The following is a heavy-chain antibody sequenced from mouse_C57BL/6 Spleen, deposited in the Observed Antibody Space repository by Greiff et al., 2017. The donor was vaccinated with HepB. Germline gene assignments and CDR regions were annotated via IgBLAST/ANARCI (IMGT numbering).Heavy chain of an antibody. J-gene: IGHJ1*03. D-gene: IGHD2-3*01. CDR3: ARKKDGYYAWYFDV. CDR1: GFSLTSYG. V-gene: IGHV2-2*01. CDR2: IWSGGST. Sequence: QVQLKQSGPGLVQPSQSLSITCTVSGFSLTSYGVHWVRQSPGKGLEWLGVIWSGGSTDYNAAFISRLSISKDNSKSQVFFKMNSLQADDTAIYYCARKKDGYYAWYFDVWGTGTTVTVSS.